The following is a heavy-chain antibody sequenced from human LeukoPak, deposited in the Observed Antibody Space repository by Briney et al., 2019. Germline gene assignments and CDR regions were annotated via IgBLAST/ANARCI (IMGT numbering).Heavy chain of an antibody. D-gene: IGHD2-2*02. J-gene: IGHJ4*02. CDR1: GFTVSSNY. Sequence: GGSLRLSCADSGFTVSSNYMSWVRQAPGKGLEWVSAISGSGGSTYYADSVKGRFTISRDNSKNTLYLQMNSLRAEDTAVYYCAKDDCSSTSCYKTLGYWGQGTLVTVSS. CDR2: ISGSGGST. V-gene: IGHV3-23*01. CDR3: AKDDCSSTSCYKTLGY.